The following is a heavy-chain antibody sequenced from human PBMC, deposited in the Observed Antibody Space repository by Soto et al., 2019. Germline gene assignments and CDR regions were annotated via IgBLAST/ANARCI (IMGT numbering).Heavy chain of an antibody. Sequence: GGSLRLSCAASGFTVSSNYMSWVRQAPGKGLEWVSVIYSGGSTYYADSVKGRFTISRDNSKNTLYLQMNSLRAEDTAVYYCARGRYSSSWYFVVWGQGTLVTVSS. CDR3: ARGRYSSSWYFVV. J-gene: IGHJ4*02. CDR2: IYSGGST. V-gene: IGHV3-53*01. CDR1: GFTVSSNY. D-gene: IGHD6-13*01.